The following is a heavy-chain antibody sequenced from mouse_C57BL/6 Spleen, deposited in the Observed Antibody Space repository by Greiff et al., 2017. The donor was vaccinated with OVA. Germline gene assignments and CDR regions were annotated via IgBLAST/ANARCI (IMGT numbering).Heavy chain of an antibody. CDR1: GFSLSTSGMG. V-gene: IGHV8-12*01. Sequence: QVTLKESGPGILQSSQTLSLTCSFSGFSLSTSGMGVSWIRQPSGKGLEWLAHIYWDDDKRYNPSLKSRLTISKDTSRNQVFLKITSVDTADTATYYCARRVYSGFDYWGQGTTLTVSS. D-gene: IGHD2-1*01. J-gene: IGHJ2*01. CDR2: IYWDDDK. CDR3: ARRVYSGFDY.